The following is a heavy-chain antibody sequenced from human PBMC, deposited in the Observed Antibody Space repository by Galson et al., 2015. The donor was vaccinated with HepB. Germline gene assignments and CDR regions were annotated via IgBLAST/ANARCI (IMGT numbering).Heavy chain of an antibody. CDR2: INPSGGST. CDR1: GYTFTSYH. J-gene: IGHJ6*02. Sequence: SVKVSCKASGYTFTSYHMHWVRQAPGQGLEWMGIINPSGGSTSYAQKFQGRVTMTRDTSTSTVYMELSSLRSEDTAVYYCARAGGGWNDRSNYYYYGMDVWGQGTTVTVSS. CDR3: ARAGGGWNDRSNYYYYGMDV. V-gene: IGHV1-46*01. D-gene: IGHD1-1*01.